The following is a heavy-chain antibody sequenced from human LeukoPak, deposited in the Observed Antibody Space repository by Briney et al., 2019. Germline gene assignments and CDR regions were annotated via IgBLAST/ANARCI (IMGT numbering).Heavy chain of an antibody. D-gene: IGHD5-24*01. J-gene: IGHJ3*02. Sequence: PSETLSLTCAVYGGSFSGYYWSWIRQPPGKGLEWIGEINHSGSTNYNPSLKGRVTISVDTSKNQFSLKLSSVTAADTAVYYCASRRDGYNYAFDIWGQGTMVTVSS. CDR1: GGSFSGYY. CDR2: INHSGST. V-gene: IGHV4-34*01. CDR3: ASRRDGYNYAFDI.